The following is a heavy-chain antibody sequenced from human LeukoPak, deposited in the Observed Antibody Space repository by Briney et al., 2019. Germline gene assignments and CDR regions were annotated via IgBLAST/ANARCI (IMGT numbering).Heavy chain of an antibody. CDR1: GGSISSGSYY. Sequence: SETLSLTCTVSGGSISSGSYYWSWIRQPPGKGLEWIGYIYYSGSTNYNPSLKSRVTISVDTSKNQFSLKLSSVTAADTAVYYCASGYSSSWWGQGTLVTVSS. D-gene: IGHD6-13*01. V-gene: IGHV4-61*01. J-gene: IGHJ4*02. CDR2: IYYSGST. CDR3: ASGYSSSW.